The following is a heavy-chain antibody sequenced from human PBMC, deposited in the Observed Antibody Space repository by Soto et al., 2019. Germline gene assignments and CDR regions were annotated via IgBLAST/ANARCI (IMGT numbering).Heavy chain of an antibody. V-gene: IGHV4-39*01. J-gene: IGHJ6*02. CDR1: GGSISSSSYY. CDR2: IYYSGST. Sequence: EPLSLTCTVSGGSISSSSYYWGWIRQPPGKGLEWIGSIYYSGSTYYNPSLKSRVTISVDTSKNQFSLKLSSVTAADTAVYYCARQINYYYGMDVWGQGTTVTVSS. CDR3: ARQINYYYGMDV.